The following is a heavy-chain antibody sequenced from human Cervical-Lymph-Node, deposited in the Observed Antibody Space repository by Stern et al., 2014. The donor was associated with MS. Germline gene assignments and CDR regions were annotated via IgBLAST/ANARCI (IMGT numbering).Heavy chain of an antibody. Sequence: VQLVESGAEVKKPGSSVKVSCKASGGTFSSYAISWARQAPGQGLEWLGGIIPIFGTANYAQKFQGRVTITADESTSTAYMELSSLRSEDTAVYYCSRFRGYCSGGSCYPYNWFDPWGQGTLVTVSS. D-gene: IGHD2-15*01. CDR1: GGTFSSYA. CDR2: IIPIFGTA. V-gene: IGHV1-69*01. CDR3: SRFRGYCSGGSCYPYNWFDP. J-gene: IGHJ5*02.